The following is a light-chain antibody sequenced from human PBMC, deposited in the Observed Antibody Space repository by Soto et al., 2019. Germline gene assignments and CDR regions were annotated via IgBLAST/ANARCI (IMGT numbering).Light chain of an antibody. CDR1: QSVSSN. V-gene: IGKV3-15*01. CDR2: GAS. J-gene: IGKJ3*01. CDR3: QQYNNWPPFT. Sequence: DIVMTQSPATLSVSPGDRATLSCRASQSVSSNLAWYQQKPGKAPRLLIYGASTRATGIPARFSGSGSGTEFTLTISSLQSEDFAVYYCQQYNNWPPFTFGPGTKVDIK.